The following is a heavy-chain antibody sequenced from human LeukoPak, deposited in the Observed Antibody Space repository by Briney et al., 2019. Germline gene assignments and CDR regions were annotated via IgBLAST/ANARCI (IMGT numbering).Heavy chain of an antibody. Sequence: SETLSLTCTVSGGSISGSSYYWGWIRQPPGKGLEWIGSIYYSGSTNYNPSLKSRVTISVDTSKNQFSLKLSSVTAADTAMYYCARGYSSGWYGYFWYGMDVWGQGTTVTVSS. J-gene: IGHJ6*02. CDR1: GGSISGSSYY. CDR3: ARGYSSGWYGYFWYGMDV. V-gene: IGHV4-39*07. D-gene: IGHD6-19*01. CDR2: IYYSGST.